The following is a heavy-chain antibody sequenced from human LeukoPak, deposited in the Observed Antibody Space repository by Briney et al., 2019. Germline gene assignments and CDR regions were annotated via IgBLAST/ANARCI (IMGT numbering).Heavy chain of an antibody. CDR2: ISSSGSTI. CDR1: GFTFSSYE. D-gene: IGHD3-10*02. J-gene: IGHJ6*04. V-gene: IGHV3-48*03. Sequence: GGSLRLPCAASGFTFSSYEMNWVRQAPGKGLEWVSYISSSGSTIYYADSVKGRFTISRDNAKNSLYLQMNSLRAEDTAVYYCAELGITMIGGVWGKGTTVTISS. CDR3: AELGITMIGGV.